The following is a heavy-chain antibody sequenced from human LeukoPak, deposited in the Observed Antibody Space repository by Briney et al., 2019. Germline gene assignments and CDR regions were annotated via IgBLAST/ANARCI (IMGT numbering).Heavy chain of an antibody. CDR2: IIPIFGTA. CDR3: ARDSRYYDSSGYFDY. Sequence: SVKVSCKASGGTFSSYAISWVRQAPGQELEWMGGIIPIFGTANYAQKFQGRVTITADESTSTAYMELSSLRSEDTAVYYCARDSRYYDSSGYFDYWGQGTLVTVSS. J-gene: IGHJ4*02. D-gene: IGHD3-22*01. CDR1: GGTFSSYA. V-gene: IGHV1-69*13.